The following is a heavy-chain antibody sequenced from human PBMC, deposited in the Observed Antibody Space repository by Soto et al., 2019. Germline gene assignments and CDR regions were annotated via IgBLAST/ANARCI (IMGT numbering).Heavy chain of an antibody. CDR1: GGSITTGGHF. V-gene: IGHV4-31*03. J-gene: IGHJ4*02. CDR3: ARVVSGSYFDY. Sequence: QVQLQESRPGLVKASQTLSLTCTVSGGSITTGGHFWSWIRQHPGTGLEWIGYIYYSGTTHFNPSLKSRVSISVDTSKNQFSLKLSSVTAADTAMYYCARVVSGSYFDYWGQGTLVTVSS. D-gene: IGHD1-26*01. CDR2: IYYSGTT.